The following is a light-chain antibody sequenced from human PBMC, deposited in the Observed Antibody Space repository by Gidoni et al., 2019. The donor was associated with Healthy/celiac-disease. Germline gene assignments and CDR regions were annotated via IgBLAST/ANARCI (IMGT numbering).Light chain of an antibody. V-gene: IGKV3-15*01. CDR3: QQYNNWPTWT. Sequence: EIVMTQSPSNLSVYPEERATLSCRASQSVSSNLAWYQQKPGQSPRLFIYGASTRATSIPPRFSGSGSGTEFTLTISSLQSEDFAVYYCQQYNNWPTWTFGQGTKVEIK. CDR2: GAS. CDR1: QSVSSN. J-gene: IGKJ1*01.